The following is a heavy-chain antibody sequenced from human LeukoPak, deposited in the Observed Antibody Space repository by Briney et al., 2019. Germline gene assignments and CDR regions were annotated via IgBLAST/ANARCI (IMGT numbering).Heavy chain of an antibody. Sequence: SVKVSCKASGGTFSSYAISWVRQAPGQGLEWMGGIIPIFGTANYAQKFQGRVTITVDESTSTAYMELRSLRSEDTAVYYCARGFGGVATTAYGAFDIWGQGTMVTVSS. CDR3: ARGFGGVATTAYGAFDI. D-gene: IGHD5-24*01. CDR1: GGTFSSYA. J-gene: IGHJ3*02. CDR2: IIPIFGTA. V-gene: IGHV1-69*01.